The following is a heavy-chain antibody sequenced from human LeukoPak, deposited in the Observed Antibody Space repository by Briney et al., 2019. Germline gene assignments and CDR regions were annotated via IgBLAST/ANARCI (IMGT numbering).Heavy chain of an antibody. D-gene: IGHD6-13*01. J-gene: IGHJ6*02. Sequence: SKTLSLTCTVSGGSISSYYWSWIRQPPGKGLEWIGYIYYSGSTNYNPSLKSRVTISVDTSKNQFSLKLSSVTAADTAVYYCARGISSWPYYYYYGMDVWGQGTTVTVSS. CDR3: ARGISSWPYYYYYGMDV. V-gene: IGHV4-59*12. CDR2: IYYSGST. CDR1: GGSISSYY.